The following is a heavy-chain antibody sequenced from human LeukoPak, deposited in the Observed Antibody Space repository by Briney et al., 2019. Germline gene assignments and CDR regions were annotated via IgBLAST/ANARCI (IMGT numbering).Heavy chain of an antibody. CDR2: IDDGGDNT. D-gene: IGHD1-26*01. J-gene: IGHJ4*02. Sequence: GGSLRLSCVASGFTFSSYSMTWVRRAPGKGLEWVSTIDDGGDNTYYADSLKGRFTVSRDNSRNTLYLQMNSLRVQDAAVYYCAKRASASRYFDYWGQGTLVTVSS. CDR1: GFTFSSYS. V-gene: IGHV3-23*01. CDR3: AKRASASRYFDY.